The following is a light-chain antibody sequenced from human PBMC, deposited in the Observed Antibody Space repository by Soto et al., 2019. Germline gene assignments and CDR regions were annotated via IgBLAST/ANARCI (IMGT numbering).Light chain of an antibody. CDR1: SSNIGSNY. CDR3: RSYLGSNNYV. V-gene: IGLV2-8*01. CDR2: EVS. Sequence: QSVLTRPPSASGTPGQRVTISCSGSSSNIGSNYVYWYQQHPGKAPKLMIYEVSERPSGVPDRFSGSKSGNTASLTVSGLQAEDEADYYDRSYLGSNNYVRGSDTKV. J-gene: IGLJ1*01.